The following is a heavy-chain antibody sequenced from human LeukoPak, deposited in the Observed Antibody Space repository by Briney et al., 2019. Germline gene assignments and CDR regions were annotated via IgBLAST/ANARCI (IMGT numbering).Heavy chain of an antibody. CDR3: AKSQDGGRLFHFDY. CDR2: ISGSGGST. D-gene: IGHD1-26*01. CDR1: GFTFSSYS. J-gene: IGHJ4*02. V-gene: IGHV3-23*01. Sequence: GGSLRLSCAASGFTFSSYSMSWVRQAPGKGLEWVSVISGSGGSTYSADSVKGRFTISRDNSKNTLYLQMNSLRAEDTAVYFCAKSQDGGRLFHFDYWGQGTLVTVSS.